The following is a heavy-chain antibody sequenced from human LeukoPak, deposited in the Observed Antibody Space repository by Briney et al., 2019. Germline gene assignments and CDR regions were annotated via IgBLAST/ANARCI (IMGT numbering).Heavy chain of an antibody. V-gene: IGHV4-34*01. D-gene: IGHD4-17*01. J-gene: IGHJ4*02. CDR1: GGSFSGYY. CDR3: ASGGTTFGY. CDR2: INHSGST. Sequence: SETLSLTCAVYGGSFSGYYWSWIRQPPGKGLEWIGEINHSGSTNYNPSLKSRVTISVDTSKNQFSLKLSSVTAADTAVYYCASGGTTFGYWGQGTLVTVSS.